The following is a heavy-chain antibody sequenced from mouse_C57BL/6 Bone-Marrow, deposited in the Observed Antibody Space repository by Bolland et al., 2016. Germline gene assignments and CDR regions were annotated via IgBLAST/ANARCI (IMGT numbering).Heavy chain of an antibody. V-gene: IGHV3-6*01. Sequence: SYDGSNNYNPSLKNRISITRDTSKNQFFLKLNSVTTEDTATYYCAREDRVYLDYWGQGTT. CDR3: AREDRVYLDY. CDR2: SYDGSN. J-gene: IGHJ2*01.